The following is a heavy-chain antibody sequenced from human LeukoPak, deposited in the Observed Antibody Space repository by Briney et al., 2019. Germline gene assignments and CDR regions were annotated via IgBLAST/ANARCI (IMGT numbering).Heavy chain of an antibody. CDR1: GGSMSSYY. V-gene: IGHV4-59*01. CDR3: ARGYSSVWYRGWFDP. CDR2: IHYNGNT. Sequence: PSETLSLTCTVSGGSMSSYYWNWIRQPPGKGLEWIGHIHYNGNTNYNPSLKSGVTISVDTSKNQFSLKLSSVTAADTAVYYCARGYSSVWYRGWFDPWGQGTLVIVSS. J-gene: IGHJ5*02. D-gene: IGHD6-19*01.